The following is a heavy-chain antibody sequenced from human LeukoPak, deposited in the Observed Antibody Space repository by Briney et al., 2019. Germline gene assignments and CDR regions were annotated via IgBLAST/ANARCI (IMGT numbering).Heavy chain of an antibody. V-gene: IGHV3-74*01. CDR2: INDDGSST. J-gene: IGHJ5*02. D-gene: IGHD2-15*01. Sequence: GRSLRLSCAASGFTFDDYAMHWVRHAPGKGPVWVSRINDDGSSTSYADSVKGRFTISRDDAKNTLYLQMNSLRAEDTAVYYCVRGGASTWSWGQGTLVTVSS. CDR1: GFTFDDYA. CDR3: VRGGASTWS.